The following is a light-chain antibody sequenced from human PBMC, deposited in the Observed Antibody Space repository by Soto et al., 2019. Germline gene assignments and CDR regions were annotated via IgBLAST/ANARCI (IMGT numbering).Light chain of an antibody. Sequence: QSALTQPASVSGSPGQSITISCTGTTSDVGSYNLVSWYQQHPGKVPKLLIYGGSERPSGVSNRFSGSTSVNTASLTISGLQTDDEADYYCCLYVGATTYVFGTGTKLTVL. V-gene: IGLV2-23*01. J-gene: IGLJ1*01. CDR3: CLYVGATTYV. CDR1: TSDVGSYNL. CDR2: GGS.